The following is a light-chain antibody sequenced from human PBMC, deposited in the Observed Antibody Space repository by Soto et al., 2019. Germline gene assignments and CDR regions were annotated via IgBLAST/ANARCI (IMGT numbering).Light chain of an antibody. V-gene: IGKV3-20*01. CDR1: QSVTGTY. Sequence: EIVLTQSPGTLSLSPGDRATLSCRASQSVTGTYLAWYQHKPGQAPRLLIYGASIRATGIPDRFSGSGSGTDFTLTISRLEPEDFAVYYCQQYGSPLWTFGQGTKVEI. J-gene: IGKJ1*01. CDR2: GAS. CDR3: QQYGSPLWT.